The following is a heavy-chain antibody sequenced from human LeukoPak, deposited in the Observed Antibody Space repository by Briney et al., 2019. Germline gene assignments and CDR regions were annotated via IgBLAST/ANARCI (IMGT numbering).Heavy chain of an antibody. V-gene: IGHV3-23*01. D-gene: IGHD4-17*01. CDR3: ANGGLYGDYVSYYFDY. CDR1: GFTFSSYA. CDR2: ISGSGGST. J-gene: IGHJ4*02. Sequence: GGPLRLSCAASGFTFSSYAMSWVRQAPGKGLEWVSAISGSGGSTYYADSVKGRFTISRDNSKNTLYLQMNSLRAEDTAVYYCANGGLYGDYVSYYFDYWGQGTLVIVSS.